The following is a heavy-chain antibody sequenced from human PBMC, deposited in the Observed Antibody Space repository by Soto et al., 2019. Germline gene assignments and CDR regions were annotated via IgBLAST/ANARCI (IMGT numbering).Heavy chain of an antibody. Sequence: QVQLQESGPGLVKPSQTLSLTCTVSGGSISSGGYYWSWIRQHPGKGLEWIGSIYYSASTYYSPTFNSIVTISVDTSKNQFSLKLSSVTAADTAVYYCARGVLHLGQGTLVTVSS. CDR3: ARGVLH. CDR1: GGSISSGGYY. D-gene: IGHD3-16*01. J-gene: IGHJ4*02. CDR2: IYYSAST. V-gene: IGHV4-31*01.